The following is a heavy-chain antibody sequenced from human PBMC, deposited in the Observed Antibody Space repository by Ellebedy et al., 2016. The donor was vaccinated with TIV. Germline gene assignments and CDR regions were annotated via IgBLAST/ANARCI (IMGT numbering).Heavy chain of an antibody. V-gene: IGHV3-30*03. Sequence: GESLKISCAASGFTFSSYGMHWVRQAPGKGLEWVAVISYDGSNKYYADSVKGRFTISRDNSKNTLYLQMNSLRAEDTAVYYCAREDYDYVWGSYRYGDYYDYWGQGTLVTVSS. J-gene: IGHJ4*02. D-gene: IGHD3-16*02. CDR3: AREDYDYVWGSYRYGDYYDY. CDR2: ISYDGSNK. CDR1: GFTFSSYG.